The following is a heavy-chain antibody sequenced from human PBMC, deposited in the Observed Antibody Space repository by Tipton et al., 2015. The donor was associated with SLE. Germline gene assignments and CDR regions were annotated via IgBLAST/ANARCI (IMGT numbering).Heavy chain of an antibody. CDR3: ARGGRASDWFDL. Sequence: TLSLTCAVYGGSFSGHYWSWIRQPPGKGPEWIGEIQHSGSTTYNPSLKSRVTISVDTSNNQFSLKLPSVTAADTAVYYCARGGRASDWFDLWGPGTLVTVSS. CDR1: GGSFSGHY. V-gene: IGHV4-34*01. D-gene: IGHD2-21*01. CDR2: IQHSGST. J-gene: IGHJ5*02.